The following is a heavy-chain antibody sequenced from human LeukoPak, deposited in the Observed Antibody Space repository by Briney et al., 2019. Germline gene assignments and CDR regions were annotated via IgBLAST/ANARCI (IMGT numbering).Heavy chain of an antibody. CDR1: GFTFSSYA. J-gene: IGHJ4*02. Sequence: GGSLRLSCAASGFTFSSYAMSWVRQAPGKGLEWVSAIGGSGGSTYYADSVKGRFTISRDNSKNTLYLQMNSLRAEDTAVYYCARVLAVADPYDYWGQGTLVTVSS. CDR3: ARVLAVADPYDY. V-gene: IGHV3-23*01. D-gene: IGHD6-19*01. CDR2: IGGSGGST.